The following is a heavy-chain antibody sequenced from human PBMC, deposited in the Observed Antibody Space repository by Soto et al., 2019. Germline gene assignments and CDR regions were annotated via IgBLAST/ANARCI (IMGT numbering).Heavy chain of an antibody. CDR3: AKDRGYNYGPHSN. Sequence: GGSLRLSCAASGFTFSNAWINWVRQAPGKGLEWVGRIKSKTDGGTTDFAAPVKGRFAISRDDSKNMVYLQMNSLRAEDTAIYYCAKDRGYNYGPHSNWGQGTLVTVSS. CDR1: GFTFSNAW. D-gene: IGHD5-18*01. V-gene: IGHV3-15*07. CDR2: IKSKTDGGTT. J-gene: IGHJ4*02.